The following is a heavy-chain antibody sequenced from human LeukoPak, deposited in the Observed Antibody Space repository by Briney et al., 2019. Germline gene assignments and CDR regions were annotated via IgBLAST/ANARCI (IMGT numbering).Heavy chain of an antibody. CDR3: ARDHNFAFDD. CDR1: GFIFGDYS. J-gene: IGHJ4*02. Sequence: PGGSLRLSCAASGFIFGDYSMNWVRQPPGKGLEWISYIGIDRGNTKYADPVKGRFTISADNAKNSLFLHMNSLRVEDTAVYYCARDHNFAFDDWGQGTLVTVSS. D-gene: IGHD5-24*01. CDR2: IGIDRGNT. V-gene: IGHV3-11*06.